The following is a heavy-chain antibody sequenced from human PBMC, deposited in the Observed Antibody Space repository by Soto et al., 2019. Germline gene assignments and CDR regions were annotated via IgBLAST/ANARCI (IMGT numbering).Heavy chain of an antibody. CDR3: ARDLNIVVVVAALYYFDY. CDR2: ISAYNGNT. V-gene: IGHV1-18*04. D-gene: IGHD2-15*01. CDR1: GYTFTSYG. J-gene: IGHJ4*02. Sequence: GASVKVSCKASGYTFTSYGISWVRQAPGQGLEWMGWISAYNGNTNYAQKLQGRVTMTTDTSTSTAYMELRSLRSDDTAVYYCARDLNIVVVVAALYYFDYWGQGTLVTVYS.